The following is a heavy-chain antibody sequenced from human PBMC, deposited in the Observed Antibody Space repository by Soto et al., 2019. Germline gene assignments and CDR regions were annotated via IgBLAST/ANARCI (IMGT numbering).Heavy chain of an antibody. CDR2: MSGRGGRK. CDR3: EKLSYYGSGSYYGLGELSLIIDY. Sequence: KWLACVSAMSGRGGRKYYGDSVQGRFTIYRDKSKDRMYLQRNSLRAEDTAVYYCEKLSYYGSGSYYGLGELSLIIDYWGQGTLFTVSS. V-gene: IGHV3-23*01. D-gene: IGHD3-10*01. J-gene: IGHJ4*02.